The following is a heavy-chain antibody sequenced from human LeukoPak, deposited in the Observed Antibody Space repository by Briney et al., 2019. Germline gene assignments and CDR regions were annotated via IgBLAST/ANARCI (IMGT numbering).Heavy chain of an antibody. CDR1: GFTFSDYY. V-gene: IGHV3-11*01. Sequence: PGGSLRLSCAASGFTFSDYYMSWVRQAPGKGLEWVSYISSSGNTIHYPDSVKGRFTISRDNARGSLYLQINSLRAEDTAVYYCARDRIYCSGAKCYSGYYYGMDVWGQGTTVTVSS. CDR2: ISSSGNTI. J-gene: IGHJ6*02. CDR3: ARDRIYCSGAKCYSGYYYGMDV. D-gene: IGHD2-15*01.